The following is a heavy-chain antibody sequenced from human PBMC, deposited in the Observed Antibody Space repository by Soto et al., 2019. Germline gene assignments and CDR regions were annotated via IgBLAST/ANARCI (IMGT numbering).Heavy chain of an antibody. D-gene: IGHD2-15*01. CDR1: GYTFTSYG. V-gene: IGHV1-18*04. J-gene: IGHJ4*02. CDR3: ARVGGCSGGSCYLLRDY. Sequence: QVQLVQSGAEVKKPGASVKVSCKASGYTFTSYGISWVRQAPGQGLEWMGWISAYNGNTNYAQKLQGRVTMTTDPSTSTAYMELRSLRSEDTPVYYCARVGGCSGGSCYLLRDYWGQGTLVTVSS. CDR2: ISAYNGNT.